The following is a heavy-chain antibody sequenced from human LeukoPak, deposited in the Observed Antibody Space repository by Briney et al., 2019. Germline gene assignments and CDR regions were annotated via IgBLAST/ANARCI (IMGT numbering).Heavy chain of an antibody. D-gene: IGHD3-3*01. J-gene: IGHJ4*02. CDR3: VRDIYIRRDSWYDVRSFDS. CDR1: GFTFSSYW. CDR2: INSGGSTT. Sequence: GGSLRLSCVASGFTFSSYWMHWVRESPGKGLVWVSRINSGGSTTIYTHSVKGRLTMSRDNAKNSLYLQTNSLRAEAMAVYYCVRDIYIRRDSWYDVRSFDSWGQGNLVTVSS. V-gene: IGHV3-74*01.